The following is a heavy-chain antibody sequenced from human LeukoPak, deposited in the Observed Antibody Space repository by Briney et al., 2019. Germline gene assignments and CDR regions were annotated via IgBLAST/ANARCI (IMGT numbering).Heavy chain of an antibody. Sequence: SESLTLSCTASGCTISTYALSWVRQPPGKGLEWIAYNNYTGSTTYNPSLKSRVTMSVDTSKNQFSLKLSSVTAADTAVYYCARGRSGGDWFDSWGQGTLVTVSS. CDR1: GCTISTYA. CDR2: NNYTGST. D-gene: IGHD3-10*01. J-gene: IGHJ5*01. CDR3: ARGRSGGDWFDS. V-gene: IGHV4-59*01.